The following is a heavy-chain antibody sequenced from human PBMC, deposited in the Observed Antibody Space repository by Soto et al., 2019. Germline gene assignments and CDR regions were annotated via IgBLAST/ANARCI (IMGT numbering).Heavy chain of an antibody. CDR1: GRAFSTTY. CDR3: AGGTLWFGEFSQFDP. V-gene: IGHV1-46*04. J-gene: IGHJ5*02. CDR2: IKPSGGSR. Sequence: QVHLVQSGAEVMKPGASVKVSCRAAGRAFSTTYIHWVRQAPGQGLECMGIIKPSGGSRSYSQTLQGRVTMAGDTSTVYMELSSVTFEDTAVYYCAGGTLWFGEFSQFDPWGQGTLVTVSS. D-gene: IGHD3-10*01.